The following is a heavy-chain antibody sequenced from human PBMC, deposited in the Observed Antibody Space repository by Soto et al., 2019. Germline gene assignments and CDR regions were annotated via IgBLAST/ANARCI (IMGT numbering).Heavy chain of an antibody. CDR1: GDSVSSNSAA. J-gene: IGHJ4*02. Sequence: SQTLSLTCAISGDSVSSNSAAWNWIRQSPSRGLEWLGRTYYRSKWYNDYAVSVKSRITINPDTSKNQFSLQLNSVTPEDTAVYYCARDWYCSGGSCYFPFDYWGQGTLVTVSS. V-gene: IGHV6-1*01. CDR3: ARDWYCSGGSCYFPFDY. CDR2: TYYRSKWYN. D-gene: IGHD2-15*01.